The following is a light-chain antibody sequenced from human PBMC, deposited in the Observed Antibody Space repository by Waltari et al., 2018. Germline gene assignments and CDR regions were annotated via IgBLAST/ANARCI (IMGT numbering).Light chain of an antibody. V-gene: IGKV3-20*01. CDR1: QRVTSIS. J-gene: IGKJ4*01. CDR2: GTS. Sequence: CRASQRVTSISLTWYQKKVGQAPRLLIYGTSSRATGIPDRFSGSGSGTEFTLTISRLEPEDFAVYYCQQYDGEVVTFGGGTKVEI. CDR3: QQYDGEVVT.